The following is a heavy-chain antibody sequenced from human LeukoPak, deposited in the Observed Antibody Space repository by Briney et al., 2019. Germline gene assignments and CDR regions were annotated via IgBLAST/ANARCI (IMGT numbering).Heavy chain of an antibody. D-gene: IGHD6-19*01. CDR2: ISDSGGST. CDR1: GFTFSNYD. V-gene: IGHV3-23*01. J-gene: IGHJ5*02. Sequence: SGGSLRLSCAASGFTFSNYDMSWDRQAPGKGLEWVSSISDSGGSTYYADSVKGRFTISRDNSKNTLYLQMTNLRAADTAVYYCAKDLSRAVAADWFDPWDQGSLVTVSS. CDR3: AKDLSRAVAADWFDP.